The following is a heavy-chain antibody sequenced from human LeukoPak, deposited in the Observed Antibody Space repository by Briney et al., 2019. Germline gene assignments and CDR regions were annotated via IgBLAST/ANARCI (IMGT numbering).Heavy chain of an antibody. D-gene: IGHD3-10*01. CDR1: GFTFSGYS. CDR2: ISSSSSYI. Sequence: GGSLRLTCAASGFTFSGYSMNWVRQAPGKGLEWVSSISSSSSYIYYADSVKGRFTISRDNAKNSLYLQMNSLRAEDTAVYYCASAIHYSSGSYYFSYWGQGTLVAVSS. J-gene: IGHJ4*02. V-gene: IGHV3-21*01. CDR3: ASAIHYSSGSYYFSY.